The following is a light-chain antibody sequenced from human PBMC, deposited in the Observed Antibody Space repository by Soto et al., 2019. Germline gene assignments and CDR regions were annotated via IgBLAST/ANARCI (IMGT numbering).Light chain of an antibody. CDR2: DVS. Sequence: EIVMTQSSASLSVSPGERVTLSCRAGQGVTTNFAWYQQKSGQSPRLLIYDVSTRATGVPARFSGTRSETDFTLSISGLQSEDSAVYFCQQYNNWPFSFGQGTRLEI. CDR1: QGVTTN. V-gene: IGKV3-15*01. J-gene: IGKJ5*01. CDR3: QQYNNWPFS.